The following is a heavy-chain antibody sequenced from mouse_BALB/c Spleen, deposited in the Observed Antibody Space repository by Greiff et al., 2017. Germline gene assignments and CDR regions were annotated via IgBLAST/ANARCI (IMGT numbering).Heavy chain of an antibody. CDR3: APTTVVAWYFDV. D-gene: IGHD1-1*01. CDR1: GYAFSSYW. J-gene: IGHJ1*01. Sequence: QVQLQQPGAELVRPGASVKLSCKASGYAFSSYWMNWVKQRPGQGLEWIGQIYPGDGDTNYNGKFKGKATLTADKSSSTAYMQLSSLTSEDSAVYFCAPTTVVAWYFDVWGAGTTVTVSS. V-gene: IGHV1-80*01. CDR2: IYPGDGDT.